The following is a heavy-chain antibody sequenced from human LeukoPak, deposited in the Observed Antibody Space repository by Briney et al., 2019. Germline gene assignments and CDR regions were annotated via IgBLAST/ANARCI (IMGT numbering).Heavy chain of an antibody. CDR2: IYHSGST. Sequence: SETLSLTCAVYGGSFSGYYWSWIRQRPGKGLEWIGSIYHSGSTYYNPSLKSRVTISVDTSKNQFSLKLSSVTAADTAVYYCHYSSSWYDAFDIWGQGTMVTVSS. J-gene: IGHJ3*02. V-gene: IGHV4-34*03. CDR1: GGSFSGYY. D-gene: IGHD6-13*01. CDR3: HYSSSWYDAFDI.